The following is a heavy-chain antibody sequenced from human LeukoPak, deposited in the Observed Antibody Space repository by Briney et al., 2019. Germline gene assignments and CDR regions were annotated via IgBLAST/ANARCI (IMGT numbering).Heavy chain of an antibody. J-gene: IGHJ4*02. V-gene: IGHV1-2*02. CDR1: GYTFTGYY. CDR3: ARGSSGWYYFDY. CDR2: INPNSGGT. Sequence: ASVKVSCKASGYTFTGYYMHWVRQAPGQGLEWMGWINPNSGGTNYAQKFQGRVNMTRDTSISTAYMELSRLRSDDTAVYYCARGSSGWYYFDYWGQGTLVTVSS. D-gene: IGHD6-19*01.